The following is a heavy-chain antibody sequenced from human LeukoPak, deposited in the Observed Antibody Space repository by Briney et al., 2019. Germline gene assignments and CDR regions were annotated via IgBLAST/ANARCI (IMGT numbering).Heavy chain of an antibody. CDR1: GGTFSSYA. CDR3: ARVDSSGYHEYFQH. J-gene: IGHJ1*01. D-gene: IGHD3-22*01. V-gene: IGHV1-69*13. CDR2: IIPIFGTA. Sequence: ASVKVSCTASGGTFSSYAISWVRQAPGQGLEWMGGIIPIFGTANYTQKFQGRVTITADESTSTAYMELSSLRSEDTAVYYCARVDSSGYHEYFQHWGQGTLVTVSS.